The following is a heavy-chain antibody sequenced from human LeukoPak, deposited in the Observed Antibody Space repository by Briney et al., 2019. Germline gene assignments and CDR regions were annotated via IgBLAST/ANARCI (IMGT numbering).Heavy chain of an antibody. J-gene: IGHJ3*02. CDR1: GFTFSNAW. V-gene: IGHV3-7*01. CDR3: ARVEYCSSSSCLPSAFDI. CDR2: IKYDGSEK. D-gene: IGHD2-15*01. Sequence: GGSLRLSYAASGFTFSNAWMNWVRQAPGKGLEWVANIKYDGSEKYYVDSVKGRFTISRDNAKNSLYLQMNSLRAEDTAVYYCARVEYCSSSSCLPSAFDIWGQGTMVTVSS.